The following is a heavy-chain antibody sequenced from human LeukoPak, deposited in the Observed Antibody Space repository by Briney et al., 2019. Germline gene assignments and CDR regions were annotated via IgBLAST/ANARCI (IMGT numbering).Heavy chain of an antibody. Sequence: ASVKVSYKASGYTFTSYAMNWVRQAPGQGLEWMGWISAYNGNTNYAQKLQGRVTMTTDTSTSTAYMELRSLRSEDTAVYYCARGAASRRGLDPWGQGTLVTVSS. CDR2: ISAYNGNT. D-gene: IGHD6-13*01. CDR1: GYTFTSYA. CDR3: ARGAASRRGLDP. J-gene: IGHJ5*02. V-gene: IGHV1-18*01.